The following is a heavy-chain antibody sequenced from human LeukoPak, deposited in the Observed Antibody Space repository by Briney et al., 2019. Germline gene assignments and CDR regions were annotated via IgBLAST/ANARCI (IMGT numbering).Heavy chain of an antibody. CDR2: IYSGGST. Sequence: VQPGGSLRLSCAASGFTVSSNYMSWVRQAPGKGLEWVSVIYSGGSTYYADSVKGRFTISRDNSKNTLYLQMNSLRAEDTAVYYCARGAAEEQWLVDGYFDYWGQGTLVTVSS. CDR1: GFTVSSNY. CDR3: ARGAAEEQWLVDGYFDY. V-gene: IGHV3-66*02. J-gene: IGHJ4*02. D-gene: IGHD6-19*01.